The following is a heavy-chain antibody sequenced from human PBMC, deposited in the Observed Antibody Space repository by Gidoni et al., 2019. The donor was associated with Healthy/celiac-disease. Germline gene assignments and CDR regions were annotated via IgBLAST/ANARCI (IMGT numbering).Heavy chain of an antibody. V-gene: IGHV3-49*05. D-gene: IGHD3-22*01. CDR3: TRGGGSGYYPPTDY. CDR1: GFTFGDSA. Sequence: EVQLVESGGGLVKPGRSLSLSCTASGFTFGDSAMSWFRQAPGKGLEWVGFIRSKAYGGTTEYAASVKGRFTSSRDDSKSIAYLQMNSLKTEDTAVYYCTRGGGSGYYPPTDYWGQGTLVTVSS. J-gene: IGHJ4*02. CDR2: IRSKAYGGTT.